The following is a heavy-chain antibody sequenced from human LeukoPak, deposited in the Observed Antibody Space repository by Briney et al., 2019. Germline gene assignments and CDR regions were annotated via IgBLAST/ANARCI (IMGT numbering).Heavy chain of an antibody. J-gene: IGHJ4*02. Sequence: ASETLSLTCAVAGASISNSNWWTWVRQPPGKGLEWIGEIYHSGSTNYKPSLKSRATISVDKSKNQFSLKLSSVTAADTAVYYCASRAPRDNFNRYLPIDYWGQGTLATVSS. CDR3: ASRAPRDNFNRYLPIDY. CDR2: IYHSGST. V-gene: IGHV4-4*02. CDR1: GASISNSNW. D-gene: IGHD1-20*01.